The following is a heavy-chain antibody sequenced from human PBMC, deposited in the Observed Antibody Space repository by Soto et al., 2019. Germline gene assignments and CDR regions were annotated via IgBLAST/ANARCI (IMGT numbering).Heavy chain of an antibody. V-gene: IGHV3-30*18. J-gene: IGHJ4*02. Sequence: GGSLRLSCAASGFTFSSYGMHWVRQAPGKGLEWVAVISYDGSNKYYADSVKGRFTISRDNSKNTLYLQMNSLRAEDTAVYYCAKDPFGGYRAPTGFDYWGQGTLVTVSS. CDR3: AKDPFGGYRAPTGFDY. CDR2: ISYDGSNK. D-gene: IGHD3-16*01. CDR1: GFTFSSYG.